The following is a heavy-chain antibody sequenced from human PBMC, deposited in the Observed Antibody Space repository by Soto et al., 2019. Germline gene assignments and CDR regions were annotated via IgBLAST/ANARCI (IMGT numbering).Heavy chain of an antibody. D-gene: IGHD6-19*01. CDR3: AKAIGFEDSGGLSPLVY. CDR2: ISYDGSNK. CDR1: GFPFSSYR. Sequence: PGGSPRLSCTPPGFPFSSYRMYWVRQAPGKGLEWGAVISYDGSNKYYADSVKGRFTISRDNSKNRLYLQMNTLRPEDTGVYYCAKAIGFEDSGGLSPLVYWGQGTLVTVSS. J-gene: IGHJ4*02. V-gene: IGHV3-30*18.